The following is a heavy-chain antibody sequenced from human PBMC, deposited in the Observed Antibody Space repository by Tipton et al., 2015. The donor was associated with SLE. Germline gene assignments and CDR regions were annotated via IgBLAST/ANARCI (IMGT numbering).Heavy chain of an antibody. Sequence: TLSLTCTVSGDSITSYKWSWIRQPPGKGLEWIGYINYSGSTNYNPSLKSRVTISVDTSKNQFSLKLSSVTAADTAVYYCADSGLGTEAFDIWGQGTMVTVSS. D-gene: IGHD3-10*01. CDR3: ADSGLGTEAFDI. CDR2: INYSGST. V-gene: IGHV4-59*01. J-gene: IGHJ3*02. CDR1: GDSITSYK.